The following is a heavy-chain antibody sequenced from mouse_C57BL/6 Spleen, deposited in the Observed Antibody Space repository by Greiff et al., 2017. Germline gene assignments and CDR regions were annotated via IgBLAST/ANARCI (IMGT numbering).Heavy chain of an antibody. V-gene: IGHV1-80*01. CDR2: IYPGDGDT. Sequence: VQLQQSGAELVKPGASVKISCKASGYAFSSYWMTWVKQRPGKGLEWIGQIYPGDGDTNYNGKFKGKATLTADKSSSTAYMQLSSLTSEDSAVYFCARSYYYGSSFLFDYWGQGTTLTVSS. CDR3: ARSYYYGSSFLFDY. CDR1: GYAFSSYW. J-gene: IGHJ2*01. D-gene: IGHD1-1*01.